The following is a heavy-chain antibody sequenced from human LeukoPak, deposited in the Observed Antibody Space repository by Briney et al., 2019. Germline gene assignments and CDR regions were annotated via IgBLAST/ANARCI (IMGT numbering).Heavy chain of an antibody. J-gene: IGHJ4*02. CDR2: IYHTGST. D-gene: IGHD6-13*01. Sequence: SETLSLTCTVSGGSISSHSYYWGCVLQPQGKGVEWIGSIYHTGSTYYNPSLKSRVTISVDTSKNQFSLKLSSVTAADTAVYYCARGIAAAGSRGDYWGQGTLVTVSS. CDR1: GGSISSHSYY. V-gene: IGHV4-39*07. CDR3: ARGIAAAGSRGDY.